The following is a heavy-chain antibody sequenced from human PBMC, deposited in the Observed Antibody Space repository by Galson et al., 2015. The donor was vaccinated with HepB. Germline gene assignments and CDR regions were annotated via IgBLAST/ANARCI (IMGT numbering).Heavy chain of an antibody. CDR1: GFTFSSYS. Sequence: SLRLSCAASGFTFSSYSMYWVRQAPGKGLEWVSYISSSSSTIYYADSVKGRFTISRDNAKNSLYLQMNSLRDEDTAVYYCARDLITIFGVVNPSAFDIWGQGTMVTVSS. V-gene: IGHV3-48*02. CDR3: ARDLITIFGVVNPSAFDI. CDR2: ISSSSSTI. J-gene: IGHJ3*02. D-gene: IGHD3-3*01.